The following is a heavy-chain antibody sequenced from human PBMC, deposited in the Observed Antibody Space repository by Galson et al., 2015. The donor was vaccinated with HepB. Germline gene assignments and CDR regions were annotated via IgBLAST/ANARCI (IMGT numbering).Heavy chain of an antibody. D-gene: IGHD2-15*01. CDR1: GYTFTGYY. J-gene: IGHJ4*02. CDR3: AREVLLDDYFDY. CDR2: INPNSGGT. Sequence: SVKVSCKASGYTFTGYYMHWVRQAPGQGLEWMGWINPNSGGTNYAQKFQGWVTMTRDTPISTAYMELSRLRSDDTAVYYCAREVLLDDYFDYWGQGTLVTVSS. V-gene: IGHV1-2*04.